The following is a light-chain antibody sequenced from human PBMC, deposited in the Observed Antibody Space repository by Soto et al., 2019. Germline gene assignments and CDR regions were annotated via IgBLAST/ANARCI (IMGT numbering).Light chain of an antibody. CDR2: AVS. CDR1: SSDFAIYNY. J-gene: IGLJ3*02. Sequence: QSVLTQPASVSGSPGQSITISCTGTSSDFAIYNYVSWYQLHPGKAPKLMIYAVSVRTSGVSNRFSGSKSGNTASLTISGLQADDEADYFCCSYTASDLWVFGGGTKVTVL. CDR3: CSYTASDLWV. V-gene: IGLV2-14*01.